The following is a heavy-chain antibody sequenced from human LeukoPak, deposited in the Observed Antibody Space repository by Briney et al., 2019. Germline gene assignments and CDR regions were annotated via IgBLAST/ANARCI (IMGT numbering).Heavy chain of an antibody. J-gene: IGHJ4*02. Sequence: SETLSLTCTVSGGSISSDGYFWNWIRQPAGKGLEWIGRIYTSGSTTYNPSLKSRVTISVDTSKNQFSLNLSSVTAADTAVYYCASRYGAFDYWGQGTLVTVSS. CDR2: IYTSGST. V-gene: IGHV4-61*02. D-gene: IGHD3-9*01. CDR1: GGSISSDGYF. CDR3: ASRYGAFDY.